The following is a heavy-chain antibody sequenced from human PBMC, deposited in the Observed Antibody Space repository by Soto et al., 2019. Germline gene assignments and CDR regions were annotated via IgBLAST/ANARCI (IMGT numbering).Heavy chain of an antibody. CDR3: ARDSGYVYPRYYFDY. Sequence: ASVKVSCKASGYTFTSYYMHWVRQAPGQGLEWMGIINPSGGSTSYAQKFQGRVTMTRDTSTSTVYMELSSLRSEDTAFYYCARDSGYVYPRYYFDYWAREPWSPSPQ. V-gene: IGHV1-46*01. CDR2: INPSGGST. CDR1: GYTFTSYY. J-gene: IGHJ4*02. D-gene: IGHD5-12*01.